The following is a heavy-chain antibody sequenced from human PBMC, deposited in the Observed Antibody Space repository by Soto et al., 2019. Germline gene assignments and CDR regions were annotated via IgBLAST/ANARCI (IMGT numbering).Heavy chain of an antibody. CDR2: IYYSGTT. CDR3: ARALIQLWPHYYYGMDV. Sequence: SETLSLTCTVSGGSISSGDYYWSWIRQPPGKGLEWIGYIYYSGTTYYNPSLKSRVTISVDTSKNQFSLKVSSVTAADTAVYYCARALIQLWPHYYYGMDVWGQGTTVTVSS. D-gene: IGHD5-18*01. CDR1: GGSISSGDYY. V-gene: IGHV4-30-4*01. J-gene: IGHJ6*02.